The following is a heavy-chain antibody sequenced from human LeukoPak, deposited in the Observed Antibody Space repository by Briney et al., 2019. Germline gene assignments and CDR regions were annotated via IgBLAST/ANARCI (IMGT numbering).Heavy chain of an antibody. CDR1: GYSFIAYY. Sequence: ASVKVSCKASGYSFIAYYIHWVRQAPGQGLEWMGWINPNSGATNYAQNFQGRVTMTRDTSISTAYMELSRLRSDDTAVYYCARDSERNFDIWGQGTMVTVSS. CDR3: ARDSERNFDI. CDR2: INPNSGAT. V-gene: IGHV1-2*02. J-gene: IGHJ3*02.